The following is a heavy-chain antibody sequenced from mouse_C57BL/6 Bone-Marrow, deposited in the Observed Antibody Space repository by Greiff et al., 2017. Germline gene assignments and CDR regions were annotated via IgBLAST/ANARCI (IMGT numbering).Heavy chain of an antibody. J-gene: IGHJ2*01. Sequence: VQLQQSGAELARPGASVKLSCKASGYTFTSYGISWVKQRTGQGLEWIGEIYPRSGNTYYNEKFKGKATLTADKSSSKAYMELRSLTSEDSAVYFCAIDGYYPYYFVYWGQGTTLTVSS. CDR1: GYTFTSYG. CDR3: AIDGYYPYYFVY. CDR2: IYPRSGNT. V-gene: IGHV1-81*01. D-gene: IGHD2-3*01.